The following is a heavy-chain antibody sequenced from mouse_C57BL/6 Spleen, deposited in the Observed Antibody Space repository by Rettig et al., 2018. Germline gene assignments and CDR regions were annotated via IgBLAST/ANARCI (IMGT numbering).Heavy chain of an antibody. CDR2: IYPGSGRT. J-gene: IGHJ1*03. CDR1: GYTFTSYW. V-gene: IGHV1-55*01. D-gene: IGHD1-1*01. CDR3: AAHYYGSSHWYFEV. Sequence: QVQLQQPGAELVKPGASVKMSCKASGYTFTSYWITWVKQRPGQGLEWIGDIYPGSGRTNYNEKFKSKATLTVDTSSSTAYMQLSSLTSEDSAVYYCAAHYYGSSHWYFEVWGTGTTVTVSS.